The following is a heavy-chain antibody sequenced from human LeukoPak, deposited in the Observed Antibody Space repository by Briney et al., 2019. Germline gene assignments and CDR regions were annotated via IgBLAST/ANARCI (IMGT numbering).Heavy chain of an antibody. V-gene: IGHV3-21*01. J-gene: IGHJ6*03. Sequence: SGGSLRLSCAASGFTFSIYSMNWVRQAPGKGLEWVSSISSSSSYIYYADSVKGRFTISRDNAKNSLYLQMNSLRAEDTAVYYCARGEAPVPVLASDILYYMDVWGKGTTVTVSS. CDR3: ARGEAPVPVLASDILYYMDV. D-gene: IGHD2-15*01. CDR2: ISSSSSYI. CDR1: GFTFSIYS.